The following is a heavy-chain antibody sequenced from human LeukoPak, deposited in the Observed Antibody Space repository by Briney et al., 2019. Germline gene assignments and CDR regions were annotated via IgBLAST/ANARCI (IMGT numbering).Heavy chain of an antibody. CDR3: ARPRKAAVGSLGAFDV. J-gene: IGHJ3*01. CDR1: GVSISSYY. CDR2: INYNGNT. Sequence: SETLSLTCTVSGVSISSYYWSWTRQPPGKGLEWIGFINYNGNTNYNPSLKTRVTISVDTSKNQFSLRLTSVTAADTAVYYCARPRKAAVGSLGAFDVWGQGTMVTVSS. D-gene: IGHD6-13*01. V-gene: IGHV4-59*08.